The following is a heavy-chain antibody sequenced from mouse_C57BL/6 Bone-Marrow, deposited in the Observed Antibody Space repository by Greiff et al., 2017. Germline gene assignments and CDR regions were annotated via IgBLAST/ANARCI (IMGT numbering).Heavy chain of an antibody. CDR3: AIPLYYYGSSYGY. Sequence: QVQLQQPGAELVKPGASVKVSCKASGYTFTSYWMHWVQQRPGQGLEWSGRIHPSDSDTNYNQKFKGKATLTVDKSSSTAYMQLSSLTSEDSAVYYCAIPLYYYGSSYGYWGQGTTLTVSS. CDR2: IHPSDSDT. D-gene: IGHD1-1*01. J-gene: IGHJ2*01. V-gene: IGHV1-74*01. CDR1: GYTFTSYW.